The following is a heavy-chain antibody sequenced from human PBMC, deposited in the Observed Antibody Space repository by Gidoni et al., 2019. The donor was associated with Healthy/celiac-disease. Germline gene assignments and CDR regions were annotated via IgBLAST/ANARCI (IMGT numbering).Heavy chain of an antibody. J-gene: IGHJ4*02. CDR2: ISGSGGST. D-gene: IGHD2-15*01. CDR1: GFPFRSSA. V-gene: IGHV3-23*01. CDR3: AKASTGYCSGGSCYAPYSN. Sequence: VQLLESGGGLVQPGRSLSHYFAASGFPFRSSAMSWVRQAPGQGLEWVSAISGSGGSTYYADSVKGRFTIARDNSKNTLYLQMNSLRAEDTAVYYCAKASTGYCSGGSCYAPYSNWGQGTLVTVSS.